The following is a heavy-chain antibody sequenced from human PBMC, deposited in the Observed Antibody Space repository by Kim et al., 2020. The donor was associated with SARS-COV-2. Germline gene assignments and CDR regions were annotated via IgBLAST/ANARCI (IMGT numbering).Heavy chain of an antibody. CDR3: ATGGIVGSGWGYWFDS. V-gene: IGHV1-46*01. Sequence: ASVKVSCKASGYTFTSQYMHWVRQAPGQGLEWMGIINPSVGSTSYAQNLQGRVTMTRDTSTSTVYMELSSLRSDDTAVYYCATGGIVGSGWGYWFDSWGQRTLVTVSS. J-gene: IGHJ5*01. CDR2: INPSVGST. D-gene: IGHD6-19*01. CDR1: GYTFTSQY.